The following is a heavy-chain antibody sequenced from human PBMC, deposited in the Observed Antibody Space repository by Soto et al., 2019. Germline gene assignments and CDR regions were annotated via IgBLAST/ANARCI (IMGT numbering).Heavy chain of an antibody. CDR3: AKGEVRGIIPSYFDY. CDR2: ISNDGSNE. CDR1: GFTFRWFG. D-gene: IGHD3-10*01. Sequence: PGGSLRLSCAGSGFTFRWFGMNWVRQAPGKRLEWVARISNDGSNEYYVDSVKGRFTISRDNSKNTLYLQMDSLRAEDTAVYYCAKGEVRGIIPSYFDYWGLGTLVTV. J-gene: IGHJ4*02. V-gene: IGHV3-30*18.